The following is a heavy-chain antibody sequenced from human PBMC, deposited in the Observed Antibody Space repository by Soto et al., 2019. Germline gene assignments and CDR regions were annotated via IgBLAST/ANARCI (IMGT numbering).Heavy chain of an antibody. CDR2: IVPIFGAT. J-gene: IGHJ3*02. CDR3: VTDDTLVVGAASAVDS. V-gene: IGHV1-69*18. CDR1: GGTFSNHA. Sequence: QVLLVQSGPEVKKPGSSVNISCKASGGTFSNHAFSWVRQAPGQGLEWMGTIVPIFGATNYAQNFQGRVTITADESTRTAYMDLISLRFAATAVYYCVTDDTLVVGAASAVDSWGQGTLVTVSS. D-gene: IGHD2-15*01.